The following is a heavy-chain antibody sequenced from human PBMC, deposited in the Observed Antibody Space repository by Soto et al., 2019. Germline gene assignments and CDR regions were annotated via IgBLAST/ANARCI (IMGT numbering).Heavy chain of an antibody. D-gene: IGHD1-26*01. V-gene: IGHV3-48*03. CDR2: ISKNGIDI. Sequence: GGSLRLSCAASGFSFSTYEMNWVRQAPGKGLEWVSYISKNGIDIYYADSVKDRFTISRDNANNSLFPQMDSLRPEDTAVYYCAPRKYGSFNIGAFDIWGQGTMVTVSS. J-gene: IGHJ3*02. CDR3: APRKYGSFNIGAFDI. CDR1: GFSFSTYE.